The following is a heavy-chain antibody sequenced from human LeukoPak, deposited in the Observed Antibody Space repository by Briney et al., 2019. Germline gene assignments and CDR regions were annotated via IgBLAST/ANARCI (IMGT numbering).Heavy chain of an antibody. V-gene: IGHV3-43*01. CDR1: GFAFNEYT. J-gene: IGHJ1*01. D-gene: IGHD2-8*01. CDR3: AKDRLPSGVSVFQR. CDR2: ISWDSLTI. Sequence: QSGGSLRLSCTASGFAFNEYTMHWVRQRPGKGLEWVSFISWDSLTIYQADFVEGRFTISRDNSKSSMSLQMNSLTTEDTAFYFCAKDRLPSGVSVFQRWGQGTLVTVSS.